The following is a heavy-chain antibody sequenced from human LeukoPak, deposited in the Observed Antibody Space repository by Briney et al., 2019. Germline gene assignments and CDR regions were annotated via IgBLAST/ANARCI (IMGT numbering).Heavy chain of an antibody. CDR1: GYTFTNNY. J-gene: IGHJ4*02. Sequence: ASVKVSCKASGYTFTNNYMHWVRQAPGQGLEWMGIINPSDGSTRYAQKFQGRVTMTRDTSTRTVLMDLSSLRSEDTAVYYRAREAARPEYYFDYWGQGTLVTVSS. CDR2: INPSDGST. V-gene: IGHV1-46*01. CDR3: AREAARPEYYFDY.